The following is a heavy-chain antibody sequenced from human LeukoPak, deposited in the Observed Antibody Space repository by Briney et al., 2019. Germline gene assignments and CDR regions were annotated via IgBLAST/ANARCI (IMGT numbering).Heavy chain of an antibody. Sequence: AGGSLRLSCAASGFTFSSYSMNWVRQAPGKGLEWVSYISSSSSTIYYADSVKGRFTISRDNAENSLYLQMNSLRAEDTAVYYCGRAGTAIDYWGQGTLVTVSS. CDR1: GFTFSSYS. D-gene: IGHD2-21*02. J-gene: IGHJ4*02. CDR3: GRAGTAIDY. V-gene: IGHV3-48*04. CDR2: ISSSSSTI.